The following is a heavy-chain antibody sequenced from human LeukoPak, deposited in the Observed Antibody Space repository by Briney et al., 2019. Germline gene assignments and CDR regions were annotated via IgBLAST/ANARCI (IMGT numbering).Heavy chain of an antibody. Sequence: SVKVSCKASGGTFISYAISWVRQAPGQGLEWMGGIIPIFGTANYAQKFQGRVTITADKSTSTAYMELSSLRSEDTAVYYCARVEDYYGSGSYYYYMDVWGKGTTVTVSS. CDR1: GGTFISYA. V-gene: IGHV1-69*06. D-gene: IGHD3-10*01. CDR2: IIPIFGTA. J-gene: IGHJ6*03. CDR3: ARVEDYYGSGSYYYYMDV.